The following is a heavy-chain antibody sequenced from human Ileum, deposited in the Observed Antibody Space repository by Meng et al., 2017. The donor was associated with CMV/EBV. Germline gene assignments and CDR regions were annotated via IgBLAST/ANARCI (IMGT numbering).Heavy chain of an antibody. CDR2: IYYSGST. V-gene: IGHV4-30-4*08. CDR3: ARQRGYCSGGSCYHFDY. J-gene: IGHJ4*02. CDR1: GGSISSGDYY. Sequence: QLQLQESGPGLVKPSQTLSLTCTVSGGSISSGDYYWSWIRQPPGKGLEWIGYIYYSGSTYYNPSLKSRVTISVDTSKNQFSLKLSSVTAADTAVYYCARQRGYCSGGSCYHFDYWGQGTLVTVSS. D-gene: IGHD2-15*01.